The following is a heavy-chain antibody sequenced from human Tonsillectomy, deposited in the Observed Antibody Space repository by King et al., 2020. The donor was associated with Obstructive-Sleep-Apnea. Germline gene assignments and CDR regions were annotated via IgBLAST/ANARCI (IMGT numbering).Heavy chain of an antibody. CDR2: ISSSSSTI. D-gene: IGHD4-17*01. Sequence: QLVQSGGGLVQPGGSLRLSCGVSGFIFTSYSMNWVRQAPGKGLEWVSYISSSSSTIYYADSAKGRFTISRDNAKNSLYLQMNSLRAEDTAVYYCARERRPYGDYVDYWGQGTLVTVSS. V-gene: IGHV3-48*04. J-gene: IGHJ4*02. CDR1: GFIFTSYS. CDR3: ARERRPYGDYVDY.